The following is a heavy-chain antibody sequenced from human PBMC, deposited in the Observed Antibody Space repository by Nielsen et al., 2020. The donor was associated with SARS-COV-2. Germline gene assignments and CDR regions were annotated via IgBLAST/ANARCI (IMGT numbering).Heavy chain of an antibody. CDR3: ARDYRESLVYYYYYMDV. CDR2: IWYDGSNK. V-gene: IGHV3-33*01. J-gene: IGHJ6*03. D-gene: IGHD3-16*01. Sequence: WIRQPPGKGLEWVAVIWYDGSNKYYADSVKGRFTISRDNSKNTLYLQMNSLRAEDTAVYYCARDYRESLVYYYYYMDVRGKGTTVTVSS.